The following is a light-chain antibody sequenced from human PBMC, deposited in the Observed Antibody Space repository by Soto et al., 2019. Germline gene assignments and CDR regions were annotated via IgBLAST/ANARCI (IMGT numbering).Light chain of an antibody. CDR1: QSVSSY. CDR3: QQRSNWT. V-gene: IGKV3-11*01. J-gene: IGKJ1*01. Sequence: EIVLTQSPATLSLSPGERATLSCRASQSVSSYLAWYQQKPGQAPRLLIYDASNRATGIPARFIGSGSGTDFNLTISSLEPEDFAVYYCQQRSNWTFGQGTKVEIK. CDR2: DAS.